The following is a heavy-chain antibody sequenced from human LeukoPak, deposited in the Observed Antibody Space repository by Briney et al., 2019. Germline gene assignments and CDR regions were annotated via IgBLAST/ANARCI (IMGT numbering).Heavy chain of an antibody. CDR2: ISASGGST. Sequence: GGSLRLSCAASGFTFNTYAMSWVRQAPGKGLEWVSGISASGGSTYYADSVKGRFTISRDNAKNSLYLQMNSLRAEDTAVYYCAREGCSGGSCYPPPYYYYGMDVWGQGTTVTVSS. CDR1: GFTFNTYA. CDR3: AREGCSGGSCYPPPYYYYGMDV. D-gene: IGHD2-15*01. J-gene: IGHJ6*02. V-gene: IGHV3-23*01.